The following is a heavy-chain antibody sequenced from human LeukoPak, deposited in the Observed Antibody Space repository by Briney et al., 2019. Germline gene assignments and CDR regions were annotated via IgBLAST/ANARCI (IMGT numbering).Heavy chain of an antibody. J-gene: IGHJ4*02. CDR2: IIPIFGTA. Sequence: SVKVSCKASGGTFSSYAISWVRQAPGQGLEWMGGIIPIFGTANYAQKFQGRVTITADESTSTAYMELSSLRSEDTAVYYCARVVSAEWLRSYYYFDYWGQGTLVTVSS. V-gene: IGHV1-69*13. CDR3: ARVVSAEWLRSYYYFDY. CDR1: GGTFSSYA. D-gene: IGHD3-3*01.